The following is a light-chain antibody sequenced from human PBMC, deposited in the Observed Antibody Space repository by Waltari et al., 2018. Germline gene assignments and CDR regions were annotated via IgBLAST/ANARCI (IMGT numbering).Light chain of an antibody. Sequence: ENVLTQSPATLSLSPGARAPLSCRASQRVSSYLAWYQQKPGQAPRLLIYDASHRATGIPARFGGSGSGTDFTLTISSLEPEDFAVYYCQQRSNWPLTFGGGTKVEIK. CDR2: DAS. V-gene: IGKV3-11*01. CDR3: QQRSNWPLT. J-gene: IGKJ4*01. CDR1: QRVSSY.